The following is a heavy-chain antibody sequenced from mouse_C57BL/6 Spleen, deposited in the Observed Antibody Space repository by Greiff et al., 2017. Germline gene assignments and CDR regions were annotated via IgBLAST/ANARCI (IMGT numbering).Heavy chain of an antibody. Sequence: QVHVKQSGAELAKPGASVKLSCKASGYTFTSYWMHWVKQRPGQGLEWIGYINPSSGYTKYNQKFKDKATLTADKASSTVYMPRSSLTYEDSAVYDCARSPIEDYFDYWGQGTTLTVSS. CDR1: GYTFTSYW. J-gene: IGHJ2*01. CDR2: INPSSGYT. CDR3: ARSPIEDYFDY. V-gene: IGHV1-7*01.